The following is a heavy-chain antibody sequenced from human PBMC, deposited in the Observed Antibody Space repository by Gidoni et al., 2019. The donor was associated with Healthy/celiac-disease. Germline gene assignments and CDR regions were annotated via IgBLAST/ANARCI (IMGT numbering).Heavy chain of an antibody. Sequence: EVQLVESGGGLVQPGGSLSLSCAASGFTFSSYWMPWVRQAPGKGLVWVSRINSDGSSTSYADSVKGRFTISRDNAKNTLYLQMNSLRAEDTAVYYCARDAIPTMYYDFWSGYYPQYYFDYWGQGTLVTVSS. CDR1: GFTFSSYW. CDR2: INSDGSST. V-gene: IGHV3-74*01. CDR3: ARDAIPTMYYDFWSGYYPQYYFDY. J-gene: IGHJ4*02. D-gene: IGHD3-3*01.